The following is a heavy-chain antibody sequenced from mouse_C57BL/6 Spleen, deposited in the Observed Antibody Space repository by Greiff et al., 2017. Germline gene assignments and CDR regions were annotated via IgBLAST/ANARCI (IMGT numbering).Heavy chain of an antibody. Sequence: VKLQESGAELVKPGASVKISCKASGYAFSSYWMNWVKQRPGKGLEWIGQIYPGDGDTNYNGKFKGKATLTADKSSSTAYMQLSSLTSEDSAVYFCARYSNYKTGAMDYWGQGTSVTVSS. CDR2: IYPGDGDT. CDR3: ARYSNYKTGAMDY. CDR1: GYAFSSYW. V-gene: IGHV1-80*01. J-gene: IGHJ4*01. D-gene: IGHD2-5*01.